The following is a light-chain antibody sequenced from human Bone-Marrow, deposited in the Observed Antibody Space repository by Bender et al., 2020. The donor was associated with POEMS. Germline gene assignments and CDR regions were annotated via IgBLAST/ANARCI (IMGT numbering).Light chain of an antibody. Sequence: QSALSQPRSVSGSPGQSVTISCTGTSSDVGGYNYVSWYQQLPDKAPKLLIYDVSQRPSGVPDRFSGSKSGNTASLTISGLQAEDEADYYCCSYAGSSTLAFGGGTKLTVL. CDR3: CSYAGSSTLA. V-gene: IGLV2-11*01. CDR1: SSDVGGYNY. J-gene: IGLJ2*01. CDR2: DVS.